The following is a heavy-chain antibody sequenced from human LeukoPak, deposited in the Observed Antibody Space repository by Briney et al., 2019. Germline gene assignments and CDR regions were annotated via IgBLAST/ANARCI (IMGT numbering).Heavy chain of an antibody. D-gene: IGHD1-14*01. V-gene: IGHV3-9*01. J-gene: IGHJ4*02. Sequence: SLGLSCAASGFTFDDYAMHWVRQTPGKGLEWVSGISWNSGSIGYADSVKGRFTISRDNAKNSLYLQMNSLRAEDTALYYCAKDIATGNRLYYFDYWGQGTLVTVSS. CDR3: AKDIATGNRLYYFDY. CDR2: ISWNSGSI. CDR1: GFTFDDYA.